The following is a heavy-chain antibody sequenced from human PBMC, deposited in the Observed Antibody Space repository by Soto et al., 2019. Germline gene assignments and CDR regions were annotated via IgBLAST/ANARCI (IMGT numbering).Heavy chain of an antibody. CDR2: VDYSGTA. V-gene: IGHV4-39*01. J-gene: IGHJ4*02. CDR3: ARITGRHLDY. CDR1: SGSISVTDVF. Sequence: LSLTCTVSSGSISVTDVFWGWVRQPPGTGLEWIGNVDYSGTAYFSPSLATRVTFHVDTSKNQFSLTLYSVTAADTAVYYCARITGRHLDYWGQGILVTVSS. D-gene: IGHD1-20*01.